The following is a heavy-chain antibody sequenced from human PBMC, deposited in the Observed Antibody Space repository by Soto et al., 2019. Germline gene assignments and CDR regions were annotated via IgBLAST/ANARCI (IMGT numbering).Heavy chain of an antibody. Sequence: SETLSLTCTLSGGSITSGDYYWSWIRQPPGKGLEWIGYIYFSGTTYYNPSLKSRVTISVDTSKNQFSLKLSSVTAADTAVYYCASLTYYDFWSGYPYYYGMDVWGQGTTVTVSS. D-gene: IGHD3-3*01. CDR2: IYFSGTT. CDR3: ASLTYYDFWSGYPYYYGMDV. CDR1: GGSITSGDYY. J-gene: IGHJ6*02. V-gene: IGHV4-30-4*01.